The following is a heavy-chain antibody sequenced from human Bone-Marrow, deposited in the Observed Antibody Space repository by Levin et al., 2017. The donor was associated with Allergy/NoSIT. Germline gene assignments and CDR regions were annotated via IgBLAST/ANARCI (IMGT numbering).Heavy chain of an antibody. CDR2: IKSETDGGTI. J-gene: IGHJ4*02. CDR1: GFSFTKVW. Sequence: KSGESLKISCAASGFSFTKVWMTWVRQAPGKGLEWVGRIKSETDGGTIDYAAPVKGRFTIPRDESRSTLYLQMNSLKTEDTAVYYCTTEVWARSIRDDYWGQGTLVTVSS. V-gene: IGHV3-15*01. D-gene: IGHD2-21*01. CDR3: TTEVWARSIRDDY.